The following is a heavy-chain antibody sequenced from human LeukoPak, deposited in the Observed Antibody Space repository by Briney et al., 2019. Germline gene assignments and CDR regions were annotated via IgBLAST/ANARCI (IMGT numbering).Heavy chain of an antibody. J-gene: IGHJ5*02. CDR1: DVSIFRSNW. CDR3: AREYYGSGSYDPPNWFDP. V-gene: IGHV4-4*02. Sequence: SGTLSLTCDVSDVSIFRSNWWSWVRQPPGKGLFWIGQISPSGSTNYSPSLKSRVTISVDTSKNQFSLKLSSVTAADTAVYYCAREYYGSGSYDPPNWFDPWGQGTLVTVSS. CDR2: ISPSGST. D-gene: IGHD3-10*01.